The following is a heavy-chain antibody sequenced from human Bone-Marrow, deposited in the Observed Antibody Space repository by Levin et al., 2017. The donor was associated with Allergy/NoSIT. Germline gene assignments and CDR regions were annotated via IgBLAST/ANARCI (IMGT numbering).Heavy chain of an antibody. CDR2: IYYSGST. Sequence: PSQTLSLTCTVSGGSISSSYWSWIRQPPGKGLEWIGYIYYSGSTNYNPSLKSRVTISVDTSKNQFSLKLSSVTAADTAVYYCARDQGVAGTWFDPWGQGTLVTVSS. CDR1: GGSISSSY. J-gene: IGHJ5*02. CDR3: ARDQGVAGTWFDP. V-gene: IGHV4-59*01. D-gene: IGHD6-19*01.